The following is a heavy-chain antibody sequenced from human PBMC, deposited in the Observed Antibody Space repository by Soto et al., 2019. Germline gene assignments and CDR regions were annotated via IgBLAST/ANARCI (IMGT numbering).Heavy chain of an antibody. CDR1: GYLFTAYS. D-gene: IGHD2-15*01. V-gene: IGHV1-46*01. CDR2: VNPSGGST. J-gene: IGHJ1*01. CDR3: AREENCSGGTCYSEYFHR. Sequence: ASVKVSCKASGYLFTAYSMHWVRLAPGQGLEWMGVVNPSGGSTKYAQNFQGRVTMTRDTSTTTIYMELSSLKSDDTAIYYCAREENCSGGTCYSEYFHRWGQGTLVTVSS.